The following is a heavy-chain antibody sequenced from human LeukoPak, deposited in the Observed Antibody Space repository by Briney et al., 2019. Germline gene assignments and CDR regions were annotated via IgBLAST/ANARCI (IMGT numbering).Heavy chain of an antibody. Sequence: PSETLSLTCTVSGDSITTGEDYCSWIRQHPEKGLEWIGYISDIGSTYYKPSLKSRLFLSVDTSKNQFSLTLSSVTAADTAVYYCARGRENDSLKKYGKLGYFDLWGRGALVTVSS. CDR2: ISDIGST. V-gene: IGHV4-31*03. D-gene: IGHD1-1*01. CDR3: ARGRENDSLKKYGKLGYFDL. CDR1: GDSITTGEDY. J-gene: IGHJ4*02.